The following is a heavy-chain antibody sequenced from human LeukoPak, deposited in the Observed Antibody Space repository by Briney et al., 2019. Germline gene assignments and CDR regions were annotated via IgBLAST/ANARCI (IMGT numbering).Heavy chain of an antibody. J-gene: IGHJ2*01. D-gene: IGHD4-23*01. CDR1: GFTFSTYW. CDR2: IWYDGSKR. V-gene: IGHV3-33*08. Sequence: GGSLRLSCAASGFTFSTYWMSWVRQAPGKGLEWVTIIWYDGSKRYYIDSVKGRFTISRDNSKNTLYLQMNNLRVEDTAVYYCARGVQDYGGFDLWGRGTLVTVSS. CDR3: ARGVQDYGGFDL.